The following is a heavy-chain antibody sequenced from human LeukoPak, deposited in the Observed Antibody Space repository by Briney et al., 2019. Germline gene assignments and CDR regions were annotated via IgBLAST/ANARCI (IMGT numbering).Heavy chain of an antibody. D-gene: IGHD6-19*01. J-gene: IGHJ4*02. V-gene: IGHV4-59*01. CDR3: ASIAVAGLTDY. CDR2: IYYSGST. Sequence: PSETLSLTCAVYGGSFSGYYWSWIHQPPGKGLEWIGYIYYSGSTNYNPSLKSRVTISVDTSKNQFSLKLSSVTAADTAVYYCASIAVAGLTDYWGQGTLVTVSS. CDR1: GGSFSGYY.